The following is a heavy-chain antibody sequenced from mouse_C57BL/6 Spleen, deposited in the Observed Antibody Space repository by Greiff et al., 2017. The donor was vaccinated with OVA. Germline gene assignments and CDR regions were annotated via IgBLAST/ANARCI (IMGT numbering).Heavy chain of an antibody. V-gene: IGHV1-42*01. CDR2: INPSTGGT. CDR3: ARDAATLFDY. Sequence: EVKLMESGPELVKPGASVKISCKASGYSFTGYYMNWVKQSPEKSLEWIGEINPSTGGTTYNQKFKAKATLTVDKSSSTAYMQLKSLTSEDSAVYYCARDAATLFDYWGQGTTLTVSS. J-gene: IGHJ2*01. CDR1: GYSFTGYY.